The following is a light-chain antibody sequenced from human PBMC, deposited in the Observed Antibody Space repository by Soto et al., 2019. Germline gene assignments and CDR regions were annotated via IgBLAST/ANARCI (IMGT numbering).Light chain of an antibody. CDR2: RDG. Sequence: QSVLTQPPSASGTPGQNLTISCSGSSSNIGSHFVYWYQHLPGTAPKLLIFRDGQRPSGVPARFFGSKSGTSASLAITGLRSEDEADYYCAVWDQSLTGWVFGGGTKLTVL. V-gene: IGLV1-47*01. J-gene: IGLJ3*02. CDR3: AVWDQSLTGWV. CDR1: SSNIGSHF.